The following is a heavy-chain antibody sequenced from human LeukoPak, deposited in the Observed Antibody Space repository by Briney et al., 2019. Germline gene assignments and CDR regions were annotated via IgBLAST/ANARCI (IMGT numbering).Heavy chain of an antibody. CDR2: ISSSSSTI. CDR1: GFTFSSYS. V-gene: IGHV3-48*04. J-gene: IGHJ2*01. Sequence: GGSLRLSCAASGFTFSSYSMNWVRQAPGKGLEWVSYISSSSSTIYYADSVKGRFTISRDNAKNSLYLQMNSLRAEHTAVYYCARGYDILTGYNWNFDLWGRGTLVTVSS. CDR3: ARGYDILTGYNWNFDL. D-gene: IGHD3-9*01.